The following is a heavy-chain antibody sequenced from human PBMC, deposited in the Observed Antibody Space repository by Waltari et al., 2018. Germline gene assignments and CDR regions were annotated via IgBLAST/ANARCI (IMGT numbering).Heavy chain of an antibody. CDR1: GFTFTNG. Sequence: EVQLLESGGGLVQPGGSLRLSCAASGFTFTNGMNWVRKAPGKGREWVSGISGSGGSTYYADSVTGRFTISRDNSKNTVYLQMNSLRAEDTAVYYCARESRYTYGPIDYWGQGTLVTVSS. J-gene: IGHJ4*02. CDR2: ISGSGGST. CDR3: ARESRYTYGPIDY. V-gene: IGHV3-23*01. D-gene: IGHD5-18*01.